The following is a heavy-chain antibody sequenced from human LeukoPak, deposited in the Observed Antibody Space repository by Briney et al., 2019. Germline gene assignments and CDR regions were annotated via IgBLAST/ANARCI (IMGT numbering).Heavy chain of an antibody. J-gene: IGHJ4*02. Sequence: PSGTLSLTCAVSGGSISNSNWWSWVRQPPGKGLEWIGEIYHSGSTNYNPSLKSRVTISVDTSKNQFSLKLSSVTAADTAVYYCASNYYGSGSLDYWGQGNLVTVSS. CDR1: GGSISNSNW. CDR3: ASNYYGSGSLDY. D-gene: IGHD3-10*01. CDR2: IYHSGST. V-gene: IGHV4-4*02.